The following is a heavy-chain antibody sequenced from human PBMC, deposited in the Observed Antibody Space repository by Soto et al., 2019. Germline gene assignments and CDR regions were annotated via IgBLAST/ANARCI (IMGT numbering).Heavy chain of an antibody. CDR2: IWYDGSNK. CDR1: GFTFSSYG. CDR3: AREGDCSSTSCYTSHWFDP. J-gene: IGHJ5*02. Sequence: GGSLRLSCAASGFTFSSYGMHWVRQAPGKGLEWVAVIWYDGSNKYYADSVKGRFTISRDNSKNTLYLQMNSLRAEDTAVYYCAREGDCSSTSCYTSHWFDPWGQGTLVTVSS. V-gene: IGHV3-33*01. D-gene: IGHD2-2*02.